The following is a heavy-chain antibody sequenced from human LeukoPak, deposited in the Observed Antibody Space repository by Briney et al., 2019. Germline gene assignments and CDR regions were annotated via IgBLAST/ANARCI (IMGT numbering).Heavy chain of an antibody. CDR3: ARDRIPAWGATGDY. J-gene: IGHJ4*02. D-gene: IGHD1-26*01. Sequence: ASVKVSCKAFGYTFTGYWMHWVRQAPGQGPEWMGVISPSGGSTIYAQKFKGRVTLTRDMSTSTDYLELSSLRSEDTAVYYCARDRIPAWGATGDYWGQGTLVTVSS. V-gene: IGHV1-46*01. CDR2: ISPSGGST. CDR1: GYTFTGYW.